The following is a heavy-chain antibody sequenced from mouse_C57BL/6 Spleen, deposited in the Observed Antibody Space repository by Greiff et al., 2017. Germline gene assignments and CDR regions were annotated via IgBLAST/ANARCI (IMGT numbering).Heavy chain of an antibody. V-gene: IGHV14-3*01. J-gene: IGHJ2*01. Sequence: EVQLQQSVAELVRPGASVKLSCTASGFNFKNTYMHWVKQRPGQGLEWIGRIDPANGNTKYAPKFQGKATITADTSSNTAYLQLSSLTSDDTAIYFCAPHADFDYWGQGTTLTVSS. CDR2: IDPANGNT. CDR1: GFNFKNTY. CDR3: APHADFDY.